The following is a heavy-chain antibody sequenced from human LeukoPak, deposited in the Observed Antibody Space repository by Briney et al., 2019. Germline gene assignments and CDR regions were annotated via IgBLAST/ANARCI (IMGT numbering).Heavy chain of an antibody. CDR2: ITDSGGNT. V-gene: IGHV3-23*01. Sequence: PGGSLRLSCAAAGFTFSSSGMSWVRQAPGRGLEWGSSITDSGGNTFYADSVKGRFTISRDNSKTTLFLQMNSLSAEDTAIYYCAKRAASGLYYFDYWGQGTLVIVSS. J-gene: IGHJ4*02. CDR1: GFTFSSSG. D-gene: IGHD6-25*01. CDR3: AKRAASGLYYFDY.